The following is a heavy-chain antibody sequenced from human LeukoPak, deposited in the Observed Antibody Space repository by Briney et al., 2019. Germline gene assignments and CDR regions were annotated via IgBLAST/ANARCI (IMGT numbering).Heavy chain of an antibody. Sequence: GASVKVSCKASGCTFTSYAISWVRQAPGQGLEWMGGIIPIFGTANYAQKFQGRVTITADESTSTAYMELSSLRSEGTAVYYCAGCLTIFGVVSVACYYYGMDVWGQGTTVTVSS. V-gene: IGHV1-69*13. CDR1: GCTFTSYA. CDR2: IIPIFGTA. D-gene: IGHD3-3*01. CDR3: AGCLTIFGVVSVACYYYGMDV. J-gene: IGHJ6*02.